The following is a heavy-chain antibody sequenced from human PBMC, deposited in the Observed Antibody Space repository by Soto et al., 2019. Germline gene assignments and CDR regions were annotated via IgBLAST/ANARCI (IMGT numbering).Heavy chain of an antibody. Sequence: SGPTLVNPTQTLTLTCTFSGFSLSTSAVGVGWIRQPPGKALEWLALIYRDDGKRYSPSLKSRLTITKDTSKNQVVLTMTNMDPVDTATYYCAVSDTSMFFDYWGQGTLVTVSS. V-gene: IGHV2-5*02. CDR3: AVSDTSMFFDY. CDR2: IYRDDGK. CDR1: GFSLSTSAVG. D-gene: IGHD5-18*01. J-gene: IGHJ4*02.